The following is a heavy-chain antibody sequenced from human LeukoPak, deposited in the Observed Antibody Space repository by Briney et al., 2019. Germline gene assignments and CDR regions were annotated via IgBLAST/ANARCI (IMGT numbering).Heavy chain of an antibody. CDR1: GFTFSSYS. Sequence: GGSLRLSCAASGFTFSSYSMNWVRQAPGKGLEWVSYISSSSSTIYYADSVKGRFTISRDNAKNSLYLQMNSLRAEDTAVYYWAKESREYCSSTSCPNWFDSWGQGTLVTVSS. D-gene: IGHD2-2*01. CDR2: ISSSSSTI. V-gene: IGHV3-48*01. CDR3: AKESREYCSSTSCPNWFDS. J-gene: IGHJ5*01.